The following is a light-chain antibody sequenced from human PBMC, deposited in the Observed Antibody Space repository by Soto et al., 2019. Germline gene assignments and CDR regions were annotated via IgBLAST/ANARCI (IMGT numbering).Light chain of an antibody. J-gene: IGKJ2*01. Sequence: EIVMTQSPATLSLSPGERATLSCRASQSVSSNLAWYQQKPGQPPSLLIYDASTRATGIPAWFSGSGSGTDSTRTISRLEPDDVVSYCCQQHGWAPPTFGQGTKVEIK. V-gene: IGKV3-11*01. CDR2: DAS. CDR1: QSVSSN. CDR3: QQHGWAPPT.